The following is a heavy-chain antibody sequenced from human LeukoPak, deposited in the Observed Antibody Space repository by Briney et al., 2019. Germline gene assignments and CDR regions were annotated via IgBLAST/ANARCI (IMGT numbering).Heavy chain of an antibody. CDR3: ARNVVPAAMPLTSPFDY. CDR1: GYTFTSYH. V-gene: IGHV1-2*02. J-gene: IGHJ4*02. D-gene: IGHD2-2*01. Sequence: ASVKVSCKASGYTFTSYHMHWVRQAPGQGLEWMGWINPNSGGTNYAQKFQGRVTMTRDTSISTAYMELSRLRSDDTAVYYCARNVVPAAMPLTSPFDYWGQGTLVTVSS. CDR2: INPNSGGT.